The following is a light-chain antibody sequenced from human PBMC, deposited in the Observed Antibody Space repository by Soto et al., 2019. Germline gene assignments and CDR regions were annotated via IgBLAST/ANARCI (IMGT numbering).Light chain of an antibody. CDR2: TAS. CDR3: QQRNSYTIT. Sequence: DIQLTQSPSFLSASVGDRVTITCRASQGIRNYLAWYQQKPGKAPNPMIHTASTLQSGVPSRFSGSGSGTEFTLTISSLQPEDFATYYCQQRNSYTITFGQGTRLEIK. J-gene: IGKJ5*01. CDR1: QGIRNY. V-gene: IGKV1-9*01.